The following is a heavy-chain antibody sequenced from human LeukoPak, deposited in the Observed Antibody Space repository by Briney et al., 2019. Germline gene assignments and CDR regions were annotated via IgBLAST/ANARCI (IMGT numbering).Heavy chain of an antibody. CDR3: ARTSGYSYAVQY. CDR2: IIPILGVA. CDR1: GGTFSSYA. D-gene: IGHD5-18*01. Sequence: GASVKVSCKASGGTFSSYAISWVRQAPGQGLEWMGRIIPILGVANYAQKFQGRVTITADKSTSTAYMELSSLRSEDTAVYYCARTSGYSYAVQYWGQGTLVTVSS. V-gene: IGHV1-69*04. J-gene: IGHJ4*02.